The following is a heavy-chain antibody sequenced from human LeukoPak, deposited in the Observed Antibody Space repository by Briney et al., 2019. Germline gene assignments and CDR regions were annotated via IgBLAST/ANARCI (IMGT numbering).Heavy chain of an antibody. CDR3: ARDKAPNNFDGFFDY. J-gene: IGHJ4*02. V-gene: IGHV3-33*01. D-gene: IGHD3-9*01. CDR1: GFTFSSYG. CDR2: IWYDGSNK. Sequence: GGSLRLSCAASGFTFSSYGMHWVRQAPGKGLGGVAVIWYDGSNKYYADSVKGRFTISRDNSKNTLYLQMNSLRAEDTAVYYCARDKAPNNFDGFFDYWGQGTLVTVSS.